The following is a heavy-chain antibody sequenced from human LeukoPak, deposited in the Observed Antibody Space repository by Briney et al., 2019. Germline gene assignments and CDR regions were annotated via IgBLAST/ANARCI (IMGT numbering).Heavy chain of an antibody. CDR3: ARDPASGTYTEFDY. CDR2: ISAYNGNT. CDR1: SYTFTNYG. V-gene: IGHV1-18*01. Sequence: ASVKVSCKASSYTFTNYGISWVRQAPGQGLEWMGWISAYNGNTNYAQKFQGRVTMTRDTSTSTVYMELSSLRSEDTAVYYCARDPASGTYTEFDYWGQGTLVTVSS. D-gene: IGHD1-26*01. J-gene: IGHJ4*02.